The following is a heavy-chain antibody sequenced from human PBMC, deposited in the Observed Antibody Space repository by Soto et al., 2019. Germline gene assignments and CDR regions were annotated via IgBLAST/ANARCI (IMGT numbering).Heavy chain of an antibody. CDR1: GGTFSSYT. D-gene: IGHD5-18*01. J-gene: IGHJ3*02. V-gene: IGHV1-69*04. CDR3: AREWDLAMALPPAFDI. CDR2: IIPILGIA. Sequence: SVKVSCKASGGTFSSYTISWVRQAPGQGLEWMGRIIPILGIANYAQKFQGRVTITADKSTSTAYMELSSLRSEDTAVYYCAREWDLAMALPPAFDIWGQGTMVTVSS.